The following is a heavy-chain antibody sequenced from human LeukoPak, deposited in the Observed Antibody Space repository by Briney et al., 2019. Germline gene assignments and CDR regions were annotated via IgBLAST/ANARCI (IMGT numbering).Heavy chain of an antibody. Sequence: ASVKVSCKASGYTFTSYGINWVRQAPGQGLEWMGWISAYNGNTNYAQKFQGRVTMTTDTSTSTAYMELRSLRSDDTAVYYCARGRIRYDDYSSGWFVFFEFWGQGSLVTVSS. CDR2: ISAYNGNT. D-gene: IGHD6-19*01. J-gene: IGHJ4*02. V-gene: IGHV1-18*01. CDR1: GYTFTSYG. CDR3: ARGRIRYDDYSSGWFVFFEF.